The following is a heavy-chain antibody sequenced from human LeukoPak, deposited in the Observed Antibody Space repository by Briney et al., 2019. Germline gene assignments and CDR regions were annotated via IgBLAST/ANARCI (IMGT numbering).Heavy chain of an antibody. V-gene: IGHV3-33*01. Sequence: PGGSLRLSCAASGFTFSSYGMHWVRQAPGKGLEWVAVIWYDGSNKYYADSVKGRFTISRDNSKNTLYLQMNSLRAEDTAVYYCARDRGYCSGGSCYSGVDDAFDIWGQGTMVTVSS. D-gene: IGHD2-15*01. J-gene: IGHJ3*02. CDR1: GFTFSSYG. CDR3: ARDRGYCSGGSCYSGVDDAFDI. CDR2: IWYDGSNK.